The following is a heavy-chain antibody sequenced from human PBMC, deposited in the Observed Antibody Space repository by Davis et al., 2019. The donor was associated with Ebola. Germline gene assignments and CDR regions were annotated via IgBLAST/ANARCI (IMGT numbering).Heavy chain of an antibody. D-gene: IGHD3-3*01. CDR1: GGSISSYY. Sequence: SETLSLTCTVSGGSISSYYWSWIRQPPGKGLEWIGYMYYSGSTNHNPSLKSRVTISVDTSKNQFSLKLSSVTAADTAVYYCARVGAEWLLPYYYYGMDVWGQGTTVTVSS. CDR3: ARVGAEWLLPYYYYGMDV. CDR2: MYYSGST. J-gene: IGHJ6*02. V-gene: IGHV4-59*01.